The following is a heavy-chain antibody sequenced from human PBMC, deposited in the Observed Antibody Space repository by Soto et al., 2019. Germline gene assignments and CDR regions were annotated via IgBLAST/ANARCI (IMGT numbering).Heavy chain of an antibody. D-gene: IGHD3-9*01. J-gene: IGHJ3*02. CDR1: GYTFTSYG. CDR3: AREIGVFYDFLAVFYRGVFDI. Sequence: ASVKVSCKASGYTFTSYGISWVRQAPGQGLEWMGWISAYNGNTNYAQKLQGRVTMTTDTSTSTAYMELRSLRSDDTAVYYCAREIGVFYDFLAVFYRGVFDIWGKGTRVPVSS. V-gene: IGHV1-18*01. CDR2: ISAYNGNT.